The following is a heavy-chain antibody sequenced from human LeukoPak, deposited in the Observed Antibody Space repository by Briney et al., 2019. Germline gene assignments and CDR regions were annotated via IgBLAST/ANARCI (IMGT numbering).Heavy chain of an antibody. CDR1: GFTFSNYA. J-gene: IGHJ4*02. D-gene: IGHD6-6*01. Sequence: GGSLRLSCAASGFTFSNYAMHWVRQAPGKGLEWVTFIRYDGSNKYYAESVKGRFTISRDNSKNTLYLQMSSLRAEDTAVYYCAKAIHSSSSGIVDYWGQGTLVTVSS. CDR3: AKAIHSSSSGIVDY. CDR2: IRYDGSNK. V-gene: IGHV3-30*02.